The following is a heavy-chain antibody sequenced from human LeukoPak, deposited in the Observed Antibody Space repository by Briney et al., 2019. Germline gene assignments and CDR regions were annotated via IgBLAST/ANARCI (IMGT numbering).Heavy chain of an antibody. D-gene: IGHD2/OR15-2a*01. CDR1: GFTFSSYG. CDR2: IWYDGSNK. CDR3: ARSFRMKGVYYYYYMDV. V-gene: IGHV3-33*01. J-gene: IGHJ6*03. Sequence: GGSLRLSCAASGFTFSSYGMHWVRQAPGKGLGWVAVIWYDGSNKYYADSVKGRFTISRDNSKNTLYLQMNSLRAEDTAVYYCARSFRMKGVYYYYYMDVWGKGTTVTVSS.